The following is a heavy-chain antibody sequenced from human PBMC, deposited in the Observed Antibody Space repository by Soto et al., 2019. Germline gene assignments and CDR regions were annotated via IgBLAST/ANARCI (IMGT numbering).Heavy chain of an antibody. CDR1: GFTFSSYA. J-gene: IGHJ6*02. CDR3: ARSAGIIGYYYAMDV. Sequence: QVQLVESGGGVVQPARSLRLSCAASGFTFSSYAMHWVRQAPGKGLEWVEVTLDDGSSKYYAESEKGRFTSSTDNSKNTLYVQMNKLRSEDMGVYYCARSAGIIGYYYAMDVWGRWPTVSVSS. V-gene: IGHV3-30-3*01. D-gene: IGHD2-15*01. CDR2: TLDDGSSK.